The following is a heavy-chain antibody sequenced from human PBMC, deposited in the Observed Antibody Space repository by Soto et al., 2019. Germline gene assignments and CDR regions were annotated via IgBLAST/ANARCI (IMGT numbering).Heavy chain of an antibody. V-gene: IGHV1-3*01. CDR3: ARLASGIAVAGPKIDY. J-gene: IGHJ4*02. CDR2: INAGNGNT. CDR1: GDTFTSYA. Sequence: ASAKVSCKASGDTFTSYAMHWVRQAPGQRLEWMGWINAGNGNTKYSQKFQGRVTITRDTSASTAYMELSSLRSEDTAVYYCARLASGIAVAGPKIDYWGQGTLVTVSS. D-gene: IGHD6-19*01.